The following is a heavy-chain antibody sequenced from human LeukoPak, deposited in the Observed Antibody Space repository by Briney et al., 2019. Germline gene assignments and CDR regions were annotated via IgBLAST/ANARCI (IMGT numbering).Heavy chain of an antibody. CDR2: IYYRGST. Sequence: PSETLSLTCTISGDSICSSSYYWGWIRQPPGKGLEWIGDIYYRGSTHYSPSLKSRVSISIDTSNNQFSLTLNSVTAADTALYFCARRRYYDSTGYLDWGQGTLVTVSS. CDR3: ARRRYYDSTGYLD. D-gene: IGHD3-22*01. V-gene: IGHV4-39*01. CDR1: GDSICSSSYY. J-gene: IGHJ1*01.